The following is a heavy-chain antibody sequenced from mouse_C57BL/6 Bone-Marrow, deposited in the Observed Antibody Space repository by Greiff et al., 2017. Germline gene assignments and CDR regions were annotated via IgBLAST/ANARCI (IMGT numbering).Heavy chain of an antibody. J-gene: IGHJ1*03. CDR3: ARDYGSLYWYFDV. Sequence: EVQLQQSGPELVKPGASVTIPCKASGYTFTDYNMDWVKQSHGKSLEWIGDINPNNGGTIYNQKFKGKATLTVDKSSSTAYMELRSLTSEDTAVYYCARDYGSLYWYFDVWGTGTTVTVSS. V-gene: IGHV1-18*01. CDR1: GYTFTDYN. D-gene: IGHD1-1*01. CDR2: INPNNGGT.